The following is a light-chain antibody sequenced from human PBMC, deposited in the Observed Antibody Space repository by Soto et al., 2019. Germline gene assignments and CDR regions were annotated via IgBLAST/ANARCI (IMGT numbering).Light chain of an antibody. Sequence: EIVLTQSPATLSSFPGDRVTLSCRASQAVNTRLAWYQHKPGQAPRLLIYLASNRAAGVPARFSGSGSGTDFTLTISDVEPEDFGVYYCQQRSNWPPVTFGGGTKVDNK. J-gene: IGKJ4*01. CDR2: LAS. CDR3: QQRSNWPPVT. V-gene: IGKV3-11*01. CDR1: QAVNTR.